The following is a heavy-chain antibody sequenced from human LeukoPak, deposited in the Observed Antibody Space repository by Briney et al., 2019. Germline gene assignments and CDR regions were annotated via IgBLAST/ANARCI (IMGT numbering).Heavy chain of an antibody. CDR1: GGSISSSSYF. Sequence: SETLSLTCTVSGGSISSSSYFWGWVRQPAGKGLEWVGSIYYSGSTYYNPSLKSRVTILVDTPKNQFSLNLRPVTAADTALYYCARIRYGDHDYWGQGTLVTVSS. V-gene: IGHV4-39*07. CDR3: ARIRYGDHDY. D-gene: IGHD4-17*01. CDR2: IYYSGST. J-gene: IGHJ4*02.